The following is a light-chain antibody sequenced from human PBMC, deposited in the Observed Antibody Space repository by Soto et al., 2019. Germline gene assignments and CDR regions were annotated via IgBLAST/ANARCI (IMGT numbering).Light chain of an antibody. Sequence: EIVLTQSLGTLSLSPGESATLSCRASQTVNRFFLAWYQQRPAQPPRLVVYGAFTRASGIPDRFTGSGSGTDFTLSITRLEPEDFAVYFCQQYGSSPLTFGGGTRLEI. J-gene: IGKJ4*01. CDR1: QTVNRFF. V-gene: IGKV3-20*01. CDR2: GAF. CDR3: QQYGSSPLT.